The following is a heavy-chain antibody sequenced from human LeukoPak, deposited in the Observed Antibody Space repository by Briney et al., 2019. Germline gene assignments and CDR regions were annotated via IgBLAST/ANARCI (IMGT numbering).Heavy chain of an antibody. V-gene: IGHV4-34*01. CDR1: GGSISSYY. D-gene: IGHD6-13*01. Sequence: ASETLSLTCTVSGGSISSYYWSWIRQPPGKGLEWIGEINHSGSTNYNPSLKSRVTISVDTSKNQFSLKLSSVTAADTAVYYCARGQSKWAAGTTHLFDYWGQGTLVTVSS. CDR3: ARGQSKWAAGTTHLFDY. J-gene: IGHJ4*02. CDR2: INHSGST.